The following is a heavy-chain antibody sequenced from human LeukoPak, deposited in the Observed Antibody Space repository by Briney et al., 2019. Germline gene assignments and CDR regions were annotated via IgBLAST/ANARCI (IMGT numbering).Heavy chain of an antibody. CDR2: ISSGSSAI. J-gene: IGHJ4*02. CDR3: ARGHTAVTRHFDF. Sequence: GGSLRLSCEASGFTFTTSSMTWVRQAPGKGVEWVSIISSGSSAIFSADALKGRFTISRDDAKNLLYLDMNSLRAEDTAVYYCARGHTAVTRHFDFWGQGTLVTVSS. D-gene: IGHD4-17*01. CDR1: GFTFTTSS. V-gene: IGHV3-21*01.